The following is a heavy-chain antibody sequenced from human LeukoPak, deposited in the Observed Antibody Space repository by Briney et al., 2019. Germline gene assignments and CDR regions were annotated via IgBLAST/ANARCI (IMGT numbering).Heavy chain of an antibody. J-gene: IGHJ6*03. CDR3: ARDIRVAVAGYYYYYMDV. D-gene: IGHD6-19*01. CDR2: ISSSGSTI. CDR1: GFTFSSYE. V-gene: IGHV3-48*03. Sequence: GGSLRLSCAASGFTFSSYEMNWVRQAPGKGLEWVSYISSSGSTIYYADSVKGRFTISRDNAKNSLYLQMNSLRAEDTAVYYCARDIRVAVAGYYYYYMDVWGKGTTVTISS.